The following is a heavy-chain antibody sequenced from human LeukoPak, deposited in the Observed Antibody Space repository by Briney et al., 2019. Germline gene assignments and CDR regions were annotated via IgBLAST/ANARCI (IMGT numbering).Heavy chain of an antibody. V-gene: IGHV3-21*01. J-gene: IGHJ4*02. CDR2: ISSSSSYI. D-gene: IGHD3-3*02. CDR1: GLTFSSYS. CDR3: ARVNHFWSGYLVY. Sequence: GGSLRLSCGASGLTFSSYSMNWVRQAPGKGLKWVSSISSSSSYIYYADSVKGRFTISRHNAKNSLYLQMNSLRAEDTAVYYCARVNHFWSGYLVYWGQGTLVTVSS.